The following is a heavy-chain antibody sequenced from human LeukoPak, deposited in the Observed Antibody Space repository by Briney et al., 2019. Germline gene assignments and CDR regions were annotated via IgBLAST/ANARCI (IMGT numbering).Heavy chain of an antibody. CDR2: INTDGRTT. CDR1: GFPFNNYW. V-gene: IGHV3-74*01. Sequence: GGSLKLSCAASGFPFNNYWMHWVRQAPGKGLVWVSSINTDGRTTRYAASVQGRFTISRDNAKNTLYLQMNSLRDDDTAVYYCARAGASSWYAAGCFGPWGQGTLVTVSS. D-gene: IGHD6-13*01. CDR3: ARAGASSWYAAGCFGP. J-gene: IGHJ5*02.